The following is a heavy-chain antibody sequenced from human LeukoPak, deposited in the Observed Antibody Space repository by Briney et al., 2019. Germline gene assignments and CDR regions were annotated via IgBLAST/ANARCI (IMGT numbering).Heavy chain of an antibody. Sequence: SETLSLTCTVSGGSISSYYWSWIRQPAGKGLEWIGRIYTSGSTNYNPSLKSRVTMSVDASKNQFSLKLSSVTAADTAVYYCARREWDHGWFDPWGQGTLVTVSS. CDR1: GGSISSYY. V-gene: IGHV4-4*07. CDR2: IYTSGST. CDR3: ARREWDHGWFDP. J-gene: IGHJ5*02. D-gene: IGHD1-26*01.